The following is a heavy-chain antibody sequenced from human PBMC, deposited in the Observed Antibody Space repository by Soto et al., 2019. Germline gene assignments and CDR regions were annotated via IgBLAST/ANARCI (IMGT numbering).Heavy chain of an antibody. V-gene: IGHV1-24*01. CDR1: GYTLTGLS. CDR3: ATVETLGYCTNSLCVSWDY. CDR2: FDPEDGKR. Sequence: QVQLVQSGAEVKKPGASVKVSCKVSGYTLTGLSMHWVRQAPGKGLEWMGGFDPEDGKRIYAQKLQGRVTMTEDTSTVTGYMELSSLRSEDTAVYYCATVETLGYCTNSLCVSWDYWGQGTLVTVSS. D-gene: IGHD2-8*01. J-gene: IGHJ4*02.